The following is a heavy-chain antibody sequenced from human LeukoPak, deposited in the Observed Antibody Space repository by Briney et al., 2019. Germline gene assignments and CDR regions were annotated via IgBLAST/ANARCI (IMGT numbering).Heavy chain of an antibody. CDR2: INPSGGST. J-gene: IGHJ4*02. V-gene: IGHV1-46*01. CDR3: ARDLRNYALIGDY. D-gene: IGHD1-7*01. Sequence: ASVKVSCKASGYTFTGYYMHWVRQAPGQGLEWMGIINPSGGSTSYAQKFQGRVTMTTDTSTSTAYMELRSLRSDDTAVYYCARDLRNYALIGDYWGQGTLVTVSS. CDR1: GYTFTGYY.